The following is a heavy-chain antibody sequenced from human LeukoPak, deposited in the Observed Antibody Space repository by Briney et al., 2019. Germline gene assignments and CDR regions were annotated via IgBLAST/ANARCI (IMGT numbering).Heavy chain of an antibody. Sequence: SETLSLTCSVSGGSISRCYWSWMRQPAGKGPEWIGRIYGSGTITYNPSLESGVTMSVDTSKNQFSLKLRSVTAADTAVYYCARDSETTGEVKFDPWGQGILVTVSS. D-gene: IGHD4-17*01. CDR2: IYGSGTI. J-gene: IGHJ5*02. V-gene: IGHV4-4*07. CDR3: ARDSETTGEVKFDP. CDR1: GGSISRCY.